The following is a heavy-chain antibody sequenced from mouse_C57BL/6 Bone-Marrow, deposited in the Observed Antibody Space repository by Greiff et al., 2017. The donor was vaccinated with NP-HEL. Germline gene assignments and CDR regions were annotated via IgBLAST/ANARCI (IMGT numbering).Heavy chain of an antibody. CDR3: ARPHYDYALYYFDD. V-gene: IGHV5-2*01. D-gene: IGHD2-4*01. CDR1: EYEFPSHD. J-gene: IGHJ2*01. CDR2: INSDGGST. Sequence: DVQLVESGGGLVQPGESLKLSCESNEYEFPSHDMSWVRKTPEKRLELVAAINSDGGSTYYPDTMERRFIISRDNTKKTLYLKMSSLRSEDTALYYCARPHYDYALYYFDDWGQGTTLTVSS.